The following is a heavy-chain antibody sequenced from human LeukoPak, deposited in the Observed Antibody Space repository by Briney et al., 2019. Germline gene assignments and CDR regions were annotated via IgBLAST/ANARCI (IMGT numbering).Heavy chain of an antibody. J-gene: IGHJ4*02. Sequence: GGSLRLSCAASGFTFSSYDMHWVRHATGKGLEWVSAIGTAGDTYYPGSVKGRFTISRENAKNSLYLQMNSLRAGDTAVYYCARATYYYDSSGYRKLYYFDYWGQGTLVTVSS. CDR1: GFTFSSYD. V-gene: IGHV3-13*01. D-gene: IGHD3-22*01. CDR2: IGTAGDT. CDR3: ARATYYYDSSGYRKLYYFDY.